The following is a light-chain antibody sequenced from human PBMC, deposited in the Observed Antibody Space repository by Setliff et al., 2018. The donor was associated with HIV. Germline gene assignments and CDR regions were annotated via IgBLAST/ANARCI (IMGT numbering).Light chain of an antibody. CDR3: QSYDTGIHVI. CDR1: SGSIATNY. V-gene: IGLV6-57*03. CDR2: EDN. Sequence: NFMLTQPHSVSESPGKTVTISCTRSSGSIATNYVQWYQQRPGSAPTLVIYEDNQRPSGVPDRFSGSIDSSSNSASLTISGLKTEDEADYYCQSYDTGIHVIFGGGTKVT. J-gene: IGLJ2*01.